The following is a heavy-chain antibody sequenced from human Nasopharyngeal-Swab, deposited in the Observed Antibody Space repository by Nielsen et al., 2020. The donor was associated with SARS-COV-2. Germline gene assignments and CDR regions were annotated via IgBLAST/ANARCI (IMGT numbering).Heavy chain of an antibody. Sequence: SETLSLTCTVSGDSINRYYWGWIRQPPGKGLEWIGDFSYSVITHYNASLKSRVTISLDTSKNQFSLKLSSVTAADTGVYYCAREVVGGLVDSWGQGILVTVSS. V-gene: IGHV4-59*12. CDR1: GDSINRYY. CDR2: FSYSVIT. J-gene: IGHJ4*02. D-gene: IGHD1-26*01. CDR3: AREVVGGLVDS.